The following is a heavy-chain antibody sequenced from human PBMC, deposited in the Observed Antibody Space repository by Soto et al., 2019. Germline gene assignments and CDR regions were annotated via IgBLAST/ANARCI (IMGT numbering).Heavy chain of an antibody. V-gene: IGHV3-30-3*01. D-gene: IGHD2-2*01. CDR2: ISYDGSNK. J-gene: IGHJ4*02. CDR3: ARDAVQAANWPYYFDY. Sequence: GGSLRLSCAASGFTFSSYAMHWVRQAPGKGLEWVAVISYDGSNKYYADSVKGRFTISRDNSKNTLYLQMNSLRAEDTAVYYCARDAVQAANWPYYFDYWGQGPLVTVSS. CDR1: GFTFSSYA.